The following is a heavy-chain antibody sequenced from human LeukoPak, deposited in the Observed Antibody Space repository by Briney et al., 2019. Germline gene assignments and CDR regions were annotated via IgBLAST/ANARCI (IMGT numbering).Heavy chain of an antibody. CDR1: GFTFSDYA. CDR3: ARAKIAAAGTGAFDV. Sequence: GGSLRLSCAASGFTFSDYAMSWVRQALGKGLKWVSVISGSGGSTYNADSVKGRFTISRDNSKNILYLQMNSLRAEDTAVYYCARAKIAAAGTGAFDVWGQGTLVTVSS. J-gene: IGHJ3*01. D-gene: IGHD6-13*01. V-gene: IGHV3-23*01. CDR2: ISGSGGST.